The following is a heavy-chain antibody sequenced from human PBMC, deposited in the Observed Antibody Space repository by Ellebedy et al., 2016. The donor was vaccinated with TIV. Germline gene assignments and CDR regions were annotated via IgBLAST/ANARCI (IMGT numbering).Heavy chain of an antibody. CDR1: GFTFSDYY. Sequence: PGGSLRLSCAASGFTFSDYYMSWIRQAPGKGLEWVSYISSSGSTIYYADSVKGRFTISRDNAKNSLYLQMNSLRAEDTAVYYCARDGWENYDSSGSGAFDIWGQGTMVTVSS. D-gene: IGHD3-22*01. V-gene: IGHV3-11*04. J-gene: IGHJ3*02. CDR3: ARDGWENYDSSGSGAFDI. CDR2: ISSSGSTI.